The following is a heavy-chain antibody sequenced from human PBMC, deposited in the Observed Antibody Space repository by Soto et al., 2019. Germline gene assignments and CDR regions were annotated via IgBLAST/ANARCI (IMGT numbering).Heavy chain of an antibody. CDR2: FYSRGST. J-gene: IGHJ1*01. CDR3: ATAMGGDSGGYVHH. Sequence: QLQMQESGPGLVKPSETLSLTCTVSGGSISSYSYYSAWIRQPPGTVLKSIGNFYSRGSTYYNPSHKSRVTISVDTSKHQFSLKLSSVTAADTAVYYCATAMGGDSGGYVHHWGQGTLVTVSS. V-gene: IGHV4-39*01. CDR1: GGSISSYSYY. D-gene: IGHD4-17*01.